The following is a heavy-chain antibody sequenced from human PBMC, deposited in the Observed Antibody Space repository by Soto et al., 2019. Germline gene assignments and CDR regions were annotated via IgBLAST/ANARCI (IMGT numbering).Heavy chain of an antibody. J-gene: IGHJ4*02. CDR1: GYTFTSYY. Sequence: ASVKVSCKASGYTFTSYYMHWVRQAPGQGLEWMGIINPSGGSTSYAQKFQGRVTITRDTSASTAYMELSSLRSEDTAVYYCARDIMAAAPDYWGQGTLVTVSS. CDR3: ARDIMAAAPDY. CDR2: INPSGGST. V-gene: IGHV1-46*01. D-gene: IGHD6-13*01.